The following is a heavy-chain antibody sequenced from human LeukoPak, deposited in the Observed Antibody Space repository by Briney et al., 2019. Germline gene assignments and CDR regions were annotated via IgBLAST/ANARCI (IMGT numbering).Heavy chain of an antibody. Sequence: GRSLRLSCAASGFTFTAYLILWVRQAPGKGLEWVAVMSSDGNAMFYADSVKGRFTISRDNSKNTLYLQKNSLRAEDTAVYYCVRESEYYFDLSASFDYWGQGTLVTVSP. D-gene: IGHD3-22*01. J-gene: IGHJ4*02. V-gene: IGHV3-30-3*01. CDR3: VRESEYYFDLSASFDY. CDR2: MSSDGNAM. CDR1: GFTFTAYL.